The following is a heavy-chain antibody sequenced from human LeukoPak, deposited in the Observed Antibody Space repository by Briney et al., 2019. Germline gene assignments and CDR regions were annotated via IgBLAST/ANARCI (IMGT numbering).Heavy chain of an antibody. Sequence: NSSETLSLTCTVSGYCISSGYYWGWIRQPPGKGLEWIGSIYHSGSTYYNPSLKSRVTISVDTSKNQFSLKLSSVTAADTAVYYCARLSDLTQFDYWGQGTLVTVSS. V-gene: IGHV4-38-2*02. J-gene: IGHJ4*02. CDR3: ARLSDLTQFDY. CDR1: GYCISSGYY. CDR2: IYHSGST. D-gene: IGHD2/OR15-2a*01.